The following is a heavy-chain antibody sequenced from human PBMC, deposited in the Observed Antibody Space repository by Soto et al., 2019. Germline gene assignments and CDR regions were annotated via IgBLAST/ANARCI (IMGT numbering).Heavy chain of an antibody. Sequence: PGGSLRLSCVASGFTFSSYSVNWVRQAPGKGLEWVSYISGSGSIISYADSVKGRFTISRDNANNSLYLQMNSLRAEDTALYYCARGGIAARRGHAFDIWGQGTMVTVSS. CDR3: ARGGIAARRGHAFDI. D-gene: IGHD6-6*01. CDR2: ISGSGSII. J-gene: IGHJ3*02. V-gene: IGHV3-48*01. CDR1: GFTFSSYS.